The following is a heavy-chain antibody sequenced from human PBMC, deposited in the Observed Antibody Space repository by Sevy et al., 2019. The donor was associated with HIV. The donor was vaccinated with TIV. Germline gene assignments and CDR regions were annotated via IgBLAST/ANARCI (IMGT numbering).Heavy chain of an antibody. V-gene: IGHV4-39*07. D-gene: IGHD2-2*01. CDR2: IYYSGST. J-gene: IGHJ6*02. CDR3: ARDSDIVVVPAAAIYYYGMDV. CDR1: GGSISSSSYY. Sequence: SETLSLTCTVSGGSISSSSYYWGWIRQPPGKGLEWIGSIYYSGSTYYNPSLKSRVTISVDTSKNQFSLKLSSVTAADTAVYYCARDSDIVVVPAAAIYYYGMDVWGQGTTVTVSS.